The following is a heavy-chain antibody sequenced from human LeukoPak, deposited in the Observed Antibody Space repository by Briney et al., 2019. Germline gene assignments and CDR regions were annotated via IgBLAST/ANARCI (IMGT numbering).Heavy chain of an antibody. CDR1: GGSISSYY. V-gene: IGHV4-59*01. J-gene: IGHJ4*02. D-gene: IGHD2-15*01. CDR3: ARDDGSWYLDY. CDR2: IYYSGST. Sequence: SETLSLTCTVSGGSISSYYWSWIRQPPGKGLEWIAYIYYSGSTNYNPSLKSRVTISVDTSKNQFSLKLSSVTAADTAVYYCARDDGSWYLDYWGQGTLVTVSS.